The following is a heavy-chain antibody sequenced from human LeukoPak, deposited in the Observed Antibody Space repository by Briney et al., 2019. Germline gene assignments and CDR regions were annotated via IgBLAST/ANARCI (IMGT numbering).Heavy chain of an antibody. CDR1: GFTFSSYA. V-gene: IGHV3-30-3*01. Sequence: PGRSLRLSCAASGFTFSSYAMHWVCQAPGKGLEWVAVISYDGSNKYYADSVKGRFTISRDNSKNTLYLQMNSLRAEDTAVYYCANPLTDKNAFDIWGQGTMVTVSS. D-gene: IGHD3-9*01. J-gene: IGHJ3*02. CDR2: ISYDGSNK. CDR3: ANPLTDKNAFDI.